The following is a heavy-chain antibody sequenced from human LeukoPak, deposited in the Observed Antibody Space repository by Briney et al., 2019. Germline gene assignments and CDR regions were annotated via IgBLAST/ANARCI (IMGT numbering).Heavy chain of an antibody. CDR3: ARDQGGTTGTFLSEFDC. Sequence: GGTLRLSCAASVFTFCSYSMNWVPDAPGKGLEWGSYITISSSTTHYTDSVKGRFTISRDNANNSLYLQMNSLRAEDTAVYHCARDQGGTTGTFLSEFDCWGLGTLVTVSS. CDR1: VFTFCSYS. J-gene: IGHJ4*02. D-gene: IGHD1-1*01. V-gene: IGHV3-48*01. CDR2: ITISSSTT.